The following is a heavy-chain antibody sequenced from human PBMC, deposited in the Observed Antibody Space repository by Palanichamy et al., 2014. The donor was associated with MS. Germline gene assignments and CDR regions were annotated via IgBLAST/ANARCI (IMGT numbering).Heavy chain of an antibody. J-gene: IGHJ4*02. D-gene: IGHD2-15*01. CDR2: INAYNGDT. CDR1: GYTFNIHA. Sequence: QVQLVQSGAEVKKPGASVRASCKASGYTFNIHAISWVRQAPGQGLEWMGWINAYNGDTKYAQKLQGRVTMTTDTFTNTAYMELRSLRSDDTAVYYCARLQGYCSGDTCYPDFDYWGQGTLVTVSS. V-gene: IGHV1-18*01. CDR3: ARLQGYCSGDTCYPDFDY.